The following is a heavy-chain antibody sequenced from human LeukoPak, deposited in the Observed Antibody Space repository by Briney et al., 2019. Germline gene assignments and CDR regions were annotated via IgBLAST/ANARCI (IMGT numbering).Heavy chain of an antibody. CDR2: INPSGGST. Sequence: ASVKVSCKASGYTFTSYYMHWVRQAPGQGLEWMGVINPSGGSTSYAQKFQGRVTITRDTSASTAYMELSSLRSEDTAVYYCASSSEIAARPYNWFDPWGQGTLVTVSS. CDR3: ASSSEIAARPYNWFDP. J-gene: IGHJ5*02. CDR1: GYTFTSYY. V-gene: IGHV1-46*01. D-gene: IGHD6-6*01.